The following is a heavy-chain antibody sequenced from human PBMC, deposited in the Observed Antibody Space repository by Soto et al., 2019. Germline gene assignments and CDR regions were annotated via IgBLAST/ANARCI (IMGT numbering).Heavy chain of an antibody. CDR2: ISGYTGMA. CDR3: ARDQRYYGSGSYYSDS. D-gene: IGHD3-10*01. Sequence: QVQLVQSGPEVKKPRASVKVSCKTSGYVYISYGITWVRQAPGHGLEWVGGISGYTGMADYAQKFQGRVTMTTETSTSTAFLELRSLRSDDTAVYYCARDQRYYGSGSYYSDSWGQGTLVTVSS. J-gene: IGHJ4*02. CDR1: GYVYISYG. V-gene: IGHV1-18*04.